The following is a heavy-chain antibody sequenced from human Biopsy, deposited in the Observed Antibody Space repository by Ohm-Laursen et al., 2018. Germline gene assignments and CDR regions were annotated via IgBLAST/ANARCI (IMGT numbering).Heavy chain of an antibody. J-gene: IGHJ4*02. CDR3: VRGPPLVRGRAHNY. CDR2: INASGSI. Sequence: SETLSLTCSVYGGSLSGYYWSWIRQPPGKGLQWIGEINASGSINYDPSLESRVTISKETSRNQFSLKMTSVTAADTAVYYCVRGPPLVRGRAHNYWGPGTLVTVSS. D-gene: IGHD3-10*01. V-gene: IGHV4-34*01. CDR1: GGSLSGYY.